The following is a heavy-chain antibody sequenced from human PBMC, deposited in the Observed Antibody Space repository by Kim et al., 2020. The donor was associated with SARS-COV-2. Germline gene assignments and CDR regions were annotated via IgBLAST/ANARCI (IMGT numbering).Heavy chain of an antibody. CDR2: IYHSGST. V-gene: IGHV4-4*02. Sequence: SETLSLTCAVSGGSISSSNWWSWVRQPPGKGLEWIGEIYHSGSTTYNPSLKSRVTISVDKSKNQFSLKLSSVTAADTAVYYCARVSKTFLPNNYDFWSGYSYYDYGMDGWGQGTTVTVSS. J-gene: IGHJ6*02. CDR1: GGSISSSNW. D-gene: IGHD3-3*01. CDR3: ARVSKTFLPNNYDFWSGYSYYDYGMDG.